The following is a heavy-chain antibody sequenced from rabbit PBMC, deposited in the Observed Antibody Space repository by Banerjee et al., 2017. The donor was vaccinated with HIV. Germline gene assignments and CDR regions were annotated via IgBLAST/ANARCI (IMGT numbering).Heavy chain of an antibody. D-gene: IGHD4-1*01. Sequence: QSLKESGGGLVQPEGSMTLTCTASGFSFSSTYWVWWVRQAPGKGLQLIAGVTASGGTYYASWAKGRFTFSKTSSTTVTLQMTSLTAADTATYFCATGNKGSDWGLDLWGPGTLFTVS. V-gene: IGHV1S40*01. CDR2: VTASGGT. CDR3: ATGNKGSDWGLDL. J-gene: IGHJ6*01. CDR1: GFSFSSTYW.